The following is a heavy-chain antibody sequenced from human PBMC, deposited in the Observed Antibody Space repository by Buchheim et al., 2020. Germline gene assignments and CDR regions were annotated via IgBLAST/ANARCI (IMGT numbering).Heavy chain of an antibody. CDR3: ARDGGSSWYYYYYGMDV. D-gene: IGHD6-13*01. V-gene: IGHV1-18*01. CDR1: GGTFSSYA. CDR2: ISAYNGNT. Sequence: QVQLVQSGAEVKKPGSSVKVSCKASGGTFSSYAISWVRQAPGQGLEWMGWISAYNGNTNYAQKLQGRVTMTTDPSTSTAYMELRSLRSDDTAVYYCARDGGSSWYYYYYGMDVWGQGTT. J-gene: IGHJ6*02.